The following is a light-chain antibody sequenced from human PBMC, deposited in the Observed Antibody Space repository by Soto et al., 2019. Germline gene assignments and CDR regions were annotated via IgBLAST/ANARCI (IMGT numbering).Light chain of an antibody. J-gene: IGKJ2*01. CDR1: QSITNY. Sequence: DIQMTQSPSSLSVSVGDRVTITCRASQSITNYLNCYQQKPEKAPKLLVYAASSLQSGVPSRLSGNASGTAFTHTISSLQPEDFATYYCQQSDSYSYTFGQGTKLEIK. CDR3: QQSDSYSYT. CDR2: AAS. V-gene: IGKV1-39*01.